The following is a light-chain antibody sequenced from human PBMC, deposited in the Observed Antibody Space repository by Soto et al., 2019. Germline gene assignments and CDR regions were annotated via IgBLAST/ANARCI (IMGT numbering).Light chain of an antibody. Sequence: QSLISQPDFLSGSAGHSKTISCTGTSSVVGSYNLVSWYQQHPGKAPKLMIYEVSKRPSGVSNRFSGSKSGNTASLTISGLQAEDEADYYCCSYAGSYVFGTGTKVTVL. CDR1: SSVVGSYNL. V-gene: IGLV2-23*02. CDR2: EVS. CDR3: CSYAGSYV. J-gene: IGLJ1*01.